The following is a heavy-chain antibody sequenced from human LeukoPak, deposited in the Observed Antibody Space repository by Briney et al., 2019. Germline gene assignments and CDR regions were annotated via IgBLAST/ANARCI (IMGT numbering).Heavy chain of an antibody. CDR3: ARGLRFLEWLYYYYYMDV. D-gene: IGHD3-3*01. J-gene: IGHJ6*03. CDR1: GYTFTSYD. Sequence: ASVKVSCKASGYTFTSYDINWVRQATGQGLEWMGRMNPNSGNTGYAQKFQGRVTMTRNTSISTAYMELSSLRSEDTAVYYCARGLRFLEWLYYYYYMDVWGKGTTVTVSS. V-gene: IGHV1-8*01. CDR2: MNPNSGNT.